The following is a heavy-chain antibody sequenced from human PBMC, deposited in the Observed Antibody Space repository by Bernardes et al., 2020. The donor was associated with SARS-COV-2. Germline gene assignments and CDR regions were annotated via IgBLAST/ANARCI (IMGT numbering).Heavy chain of an antibody. V-gene: IGHV3-11*04. CDR2: ISSSGSTI. J-gene: IGHJ4*02. CDR3: AREAYYDFWSGYYPFDY. D-gene: IGHD3-3*01. CDR1: GFTFSDYY. Sequence: GGSLRLSCAASGFTFSDYYMSWIRQAPGKGLEWVSYISSSGSTIYYADSVKGRFTISRDNAKNSLYLQMNSLRAEDTAVYYCAREAYYDFWSGYYPFDYWGQGTLVTVSS.